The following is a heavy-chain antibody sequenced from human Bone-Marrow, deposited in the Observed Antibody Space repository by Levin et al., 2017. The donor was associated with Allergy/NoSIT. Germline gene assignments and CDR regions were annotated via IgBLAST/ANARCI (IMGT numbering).Heavy chain of an antibody. D-gene: IGHD7-27*01. CDR1: DDSISSSHW. J-gene: IGHJ5*02. Sequence: GSLRLSCGVSDDSISSSHWWTWVRQPPGKGLEWIGEIYHSGSTNYNPSLKSRVTISVEKSKNQFSLKLSSVTAADTAVYYCARRNVLAPGEEWFDPWGQGTLVTVSS. V-gene: IGHV4-4*02. CDR2: IYHSGST. CDR3: ARRNVLAPGEEWFDP.